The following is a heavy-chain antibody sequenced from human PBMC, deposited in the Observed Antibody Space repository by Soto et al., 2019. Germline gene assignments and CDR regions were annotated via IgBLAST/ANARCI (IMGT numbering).Heavy chain of an antibody. CDR3: AHGSGWLSDY. V-gene: IGHV2-5*02. CDR1: GFSLSSPAVG. D-gene: IGHD6-13*01. J-gene: IGHJ4*02. Sequence: QITLRESGPTLVKPTQTLTLTCNFSGFSLSSPAVGVNWIRQPPGKAPEWLARIYWDDDKRYNPSLKSRLTITKDTSKNQVVLTMTNMDPVDTATYYCAHGSGWLSDYWGQGTLVTVSS. CDR2: IYWDDDK.